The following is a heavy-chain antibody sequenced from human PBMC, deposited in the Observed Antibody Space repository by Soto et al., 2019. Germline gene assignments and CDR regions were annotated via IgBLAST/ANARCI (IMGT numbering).Heavy chain of an antibody. CDR2: ISAYNGNT. D-gene: IGHD2-2*02. CDR1: GYTFTSYG. CDR3: ARDRDIVVVPAAISNYYYGMDV. Sequence: ASVKVSCKASGYTFTSYGISWLRQSPGQGLEWMGWISAYNGNTNYAQKLQGRVTMTTDTSTSTAYMELRSLRSDDTAVYYRARDRDIVVVPAAISNYYYGMDVWGQGTTVTVSS. J-gene: IGHJ6*02. V-gene: IGHV1-18*04.